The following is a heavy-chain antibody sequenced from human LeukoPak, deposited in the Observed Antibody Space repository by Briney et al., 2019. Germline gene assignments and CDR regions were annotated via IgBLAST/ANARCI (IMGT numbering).Heavy chain of an antibody. Sequence: GKSLRLSCAASGFTFSSYGMSWVRQAPGKGLEWVSAISGSGGSTYYADSVKGRFTVSRDNSKNTLYLQMNSLRAEDTAVYYCANALPAYSSGRNWFDPWGQGTLVTVSS. CDR1: GFTFSSYG. J-gene: IGHJ5*02. D-gene: IGHD6-19*01. CDR2: ISGSGGST. CDR3: ANALPAYSSGRNWFDP. V-gene: IGHV3-23*01.